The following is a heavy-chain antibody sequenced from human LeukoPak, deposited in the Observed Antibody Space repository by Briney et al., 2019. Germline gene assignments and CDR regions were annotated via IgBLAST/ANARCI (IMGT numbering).Heavy chain of an antibody. CDR2: IIGRGNNT. D-gene: IGHD6-13*01. CDR1: GFTFSTYA. V-gene: IGHV3-23*01. Sequence: GGSLRLSCAVSGFTFSTYAMSWVRQAPGKGLEWVSSIIGRGNNTYYADSVKGRFTISRANSTNTLQLQANSLRAEATAIDYCARAYTTSWYDYWGQGTLVTVSS. CDR3: ARAYTTSWYDY. J-gene: IGHJ4*02.